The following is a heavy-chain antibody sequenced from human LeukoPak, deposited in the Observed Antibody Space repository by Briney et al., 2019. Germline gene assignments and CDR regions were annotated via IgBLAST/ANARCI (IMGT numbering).Heavy chain of an antibody. CDR2: IYYSGST. CDR3: ARDYGGKFDY. CDR1: GGSISSFY. D-gene: IGHD4-23*01. J-gene: IGHJ4*02. V-gene: IGHV4-59*01. Sequence: TSETLSLTCTVSGGSISSFYWSWIRQPPGKGLEWIGYIYYSGSTKYNPSLKSRLTISVDTSKNQFSLKLSSVTAADTAVYYCARDYGGKFDYWGQGTLVTVSS.